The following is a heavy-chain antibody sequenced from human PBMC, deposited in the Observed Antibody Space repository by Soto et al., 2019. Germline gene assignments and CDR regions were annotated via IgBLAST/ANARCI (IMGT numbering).Heavy chain of an antibody. V-gene: IGHV3-73*01. CDR3: VRTEPGSEQFDF. Sequence: EVQLVESGGGLVQPGGSLKLSCAASGFAFSDSAMHWVRQASGKGLEWVGRIRSRPNNFATAYAVSVKGRFTISRDDSKNTAYLQMNSLETGDTAVYYCVRTEPGSEQFDFWGQGTLVTVSS. J-gene: IGHJ4*02. CDR2: IRSRPNNFAT. CDR1: GFAFSDSA. D-gene: IGHD5-12*01.